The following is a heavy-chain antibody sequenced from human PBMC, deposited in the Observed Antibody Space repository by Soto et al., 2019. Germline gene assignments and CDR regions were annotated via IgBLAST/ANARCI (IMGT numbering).Heavy chain of an antibody. J-gene: IGHJ4*02. CDR3: AAHTSSFGH. CDR2: IKEDGSEK. D-gene: IGHD2-2*01. CDR1: GFTFSAYW. V-gene: IGHV3-7*05. Sequence: GGSLRLSCAGSGFTFSAYWMSWVRQAAGKGLEWVATIKEDGSEKDYVDSVKGRFTISRDNAMNSLYLQINSLRAEDTAVYYCAAHTSSFGHWGQGTLVTVSS.